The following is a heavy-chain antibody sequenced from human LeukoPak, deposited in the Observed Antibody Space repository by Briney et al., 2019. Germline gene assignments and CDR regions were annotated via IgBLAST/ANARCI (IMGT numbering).Heavy chain of an antibody. CDR2: IYPGDSDT. J-gene: IGHJ6*03. CDR1: GYSFTSYW. D-gene: IGHD6-13*01. V-gene: IGHV5-51*01. CDR3: ARRVGSSSWYGVYYYMDV. Sequence: GESLKISCKGSGYSFTSYWIGWVRQMPGKGLEWMGIIYPGDSDTRYSPSFQGQATISADKSISTAYLQWSSLKASDTAMYYCARRVGSSSWYGVYYYMDVWGKGTTVTVSS.